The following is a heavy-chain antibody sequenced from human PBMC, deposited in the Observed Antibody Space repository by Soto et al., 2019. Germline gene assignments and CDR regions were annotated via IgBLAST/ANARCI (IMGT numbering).Heavy chain of an antibody. V-gene: IGHV1-46*01. CDR3: AREWGIAAAGPFDP. Sequence: ASVKVSCKASGYTFTNYYIHWLRQAPGQGLEWLGILRPRTGNTGYAQRFQGRVTMTRDTSTGTVYMELTSLKSDDTAVYYCAREWGIAAAGPFDPWGQGTLVTVSS. CDR1: GYTFTNYY. D-gene: IGHD6-13*01. J-gene: IGHJ5*02. CDR2: LRPRTGNT.